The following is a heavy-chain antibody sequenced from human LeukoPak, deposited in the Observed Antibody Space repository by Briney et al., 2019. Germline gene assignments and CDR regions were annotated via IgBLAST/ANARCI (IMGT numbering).Heavy chain of an antibody. J-gene: IGHJ4*02. CDR2: IYTTGTT. CDR3: ARENDDYTFT. V-gene: IGHV4-4*07. CDR1: GGSIFSSY. Sequence: SETLSLTCTVSGGSIFSSYWRWIRQPAGKGLEWIGRIYTTGTTNYNPSLKSRVAMSVDTSKNQFSLKLTSMTAADTAIFYCARENDDYTFTWGQGILVTVSS. D-gene: IGHD4-17*01.